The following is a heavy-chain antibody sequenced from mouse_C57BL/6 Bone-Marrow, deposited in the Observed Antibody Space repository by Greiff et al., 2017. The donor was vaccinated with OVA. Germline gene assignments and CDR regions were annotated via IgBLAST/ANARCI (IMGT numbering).Heavy chain of an antibody. D-gene: IGHD1-1*01. Sequence: EVQLQQSGAELVRPGASVKLSCTASGFNIKDYYMHWVKQRPEQGLEWIGRIDPEDGDTEYAPKFQGKATMPADTSSNTAYLQLSSLTSEDTAVDYWTGGPNYYGSSHWYFDVWGTGTTVTVSS. J-gene: IGHJ1*03. CDR3: TGGPNYYGSSHWYFDV. CDR1: GFNIKDYY. V-gene: IGHV14-1*01. CDR2: IDPEDGDT.